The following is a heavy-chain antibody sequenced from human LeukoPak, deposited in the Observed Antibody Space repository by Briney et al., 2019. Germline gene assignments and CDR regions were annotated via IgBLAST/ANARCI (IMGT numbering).Heavy chain of an antibody. CDR1: GGSISSYY. D-gene: IGHD4-11*01. CDR3: ASDYSKGYFDY. J-gene: IGHJ4*02. CDR2: IYYSGST. Sequence: SETLSLTCTVSGGSISSYYWSWIRQPPGKGLEWIGYIYYSGSTNYNPSLESRVTISVDTSKNQFSLKLSSVTAADTAVYYCASDYSKGYFDYWGQGTLVTVSS. V-gene: IGHV4-59*08.